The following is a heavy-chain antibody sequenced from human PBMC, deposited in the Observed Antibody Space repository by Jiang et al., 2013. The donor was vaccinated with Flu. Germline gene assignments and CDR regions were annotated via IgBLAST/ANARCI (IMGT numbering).Heavy chain of an antibody. D-gene: IGHD3-16*02. CDR3: ARAHFDVWGSYHTNWFDP. V-gene: IGHV2-5*01. CDR1: GFSLSTSGVG. Sequence: KPTQTLTLTCTFSGFSLSTSGVGVGWIRQPPGKALEWLALIYWNDDKRYSPSLKSRLTITKDTSKNQVVLTMTNMDPVDTATYYCARAHFDVWGSYHTNWFDPWGQGTLVTVSS. J-gene: IGHJ5*02. CDR2: IYWNDDK.